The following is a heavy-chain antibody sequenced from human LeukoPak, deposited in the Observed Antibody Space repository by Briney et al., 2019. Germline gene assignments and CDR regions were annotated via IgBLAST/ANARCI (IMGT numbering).Heavy chain of an antibody. CDR1: GFSFGDYS. J-gene: IGHJ5*02. CDR3: VRIGLSYSYGSGFDP. CDR2: IKHDGTIK. Sequence: GGSLRLSCAGSGFSFGDYSMHWVRQAPGKGLDWVAAIKHDGTIKYYADSVKGRIPISRDNSKNTLYLEMNSLRVEDTAVYHCVRIGLSYSYGSGFDPWGQGTLVIVSS. D-gene: IGHD3-10*01. V-gene: IGHV3-30*04.